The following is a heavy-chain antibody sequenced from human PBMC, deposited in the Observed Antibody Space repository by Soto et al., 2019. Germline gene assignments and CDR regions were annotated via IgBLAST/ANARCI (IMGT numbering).Heavy chain of an antibody. D-gene: IGHD2-8*01. V-gene: IGHV1-69*06. CDR2: IIPIFDSP. Sequence: VKVSCKASGGSFSTYAFSWVRQAPGHGLGWMGGIIPIFDSPYYAQNFQGRVTIAADRSTSTVYMELSSLTPEDTAVYYCARGAECRGYCIKKFPWLDPWGQGTLVTVSS. J-gene: IGHJ5*02. CDR3: ARGAECRGYCIKKFPWLDP. CDR1: GGSFSTYA.